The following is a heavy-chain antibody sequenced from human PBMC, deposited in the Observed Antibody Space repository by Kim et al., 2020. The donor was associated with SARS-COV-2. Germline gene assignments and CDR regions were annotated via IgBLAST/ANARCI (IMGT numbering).Heavy chain of an antibody. CDR3: ASGTYTFYFDF. CDR2: T. Sequence: TRYSPSFQGQVTISVDKSINTGYLQWGSLQASDSAIYYCASGTYTFYFDFWGQGTLVTVSS. V-gene: IGHV5-51*01. D-gene: IGHD3-16*01. J-gene: IGHJ4*02.